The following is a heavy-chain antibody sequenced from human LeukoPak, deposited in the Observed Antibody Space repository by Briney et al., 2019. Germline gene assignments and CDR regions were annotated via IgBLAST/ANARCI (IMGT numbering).Heavy chain of an antibody. J-gene: IGHJ2*01. CDR2: VDYSGST. CDR1: GGSISTYY. V-gene: IGHV4-59*01. Sequence: SETLSLTCSVSGGSISTYYWSWIRQPPGKGLEWIGYVDYSGSTNYNPSLKSRVTILVGTSKNQFSLKLSSVTAADTAVYYCARVGPWCFDLWGRGTLVTVSS. CDR3: ARVGPWCFDL.